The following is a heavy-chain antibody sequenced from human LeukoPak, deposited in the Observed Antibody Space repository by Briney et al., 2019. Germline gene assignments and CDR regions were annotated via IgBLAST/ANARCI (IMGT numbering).Heavy chain of an antibody. D-gene: IGHD6-19*01. J-gene: IGHJ4*02. V-gene: IGHV3-21*01. Sequence: GGSLRLSCAASGFTFSSYTMSWVRQAPGKGLEWVSSITSFSTYIYYADSVKGRFTISRDNAKNSLYLQMNSLRAEDTAVYYCATAPTSDWSNYWGQGTLVTVSS. CDR2: ITSFSTYI. CDR3: ATAPTSDWSNY. CDR1: GFTFSSYT.